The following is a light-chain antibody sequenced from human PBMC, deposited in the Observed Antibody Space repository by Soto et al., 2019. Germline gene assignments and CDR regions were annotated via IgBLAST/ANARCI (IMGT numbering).Light chain of an antibody. CDR1: QTIGTS. V-gene: IGKV1-39*01. CDR3: QQSYSTPRT. J-gene: IGKJ1*01. Sequence: DIQMTQSPSSLSASVGDRVTIPCRASQTIGTSLNWYQQKPGKAPNLLIYAASRLPSGVPSRFSGSGSGTDFPLTISSLQPEDFATYYCQQSYSTPRTFGQGTKVELK. CDR2: AAS.